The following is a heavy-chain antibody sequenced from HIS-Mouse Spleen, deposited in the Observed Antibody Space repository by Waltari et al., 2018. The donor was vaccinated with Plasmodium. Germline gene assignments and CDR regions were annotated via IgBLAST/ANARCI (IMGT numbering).Heavy chain of an antibody. Sequence: QAQLVESGGGVVQPGRSLRLSCAASGLPFSSLAMNQFRQAPGKGLEWVAVISYDGSNKYYADSVKGRFTISRDNSKNTLYLQMNSLRAEDTAVYYCAREDGGGIVATITRVADWFDPWGQGTLVTVSS. J-gene: IGHJ5*02. D-gene: IGHD5-12*01. CDR1: GLPFSSLA. V-gene: IGHV3-30-3*01. CDR3: AREDGGGIVATITRVADWFDP. CDR2: ISYDGSNK.